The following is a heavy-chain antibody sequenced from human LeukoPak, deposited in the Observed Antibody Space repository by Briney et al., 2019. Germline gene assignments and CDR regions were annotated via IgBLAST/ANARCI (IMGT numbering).Heavy chain of an antibody. CDR2: IYPGDSDT. Sequence: NLGGSLQISCQGSGSPFTSYWIGWVRQLPGKGLGWMGIIYPGDSDTRYSRSFQGQVTISADKSISTAYLQWSSLKASDTAMYYCARQGYSSSSSAFDIWGQGTMVTVSS. CDR3: ARQGYSSSSSAFDI. D-gene: IGHD6-6*01. CDR1: GSPFTSYW. V-gene: IGHV5-51*01. J-gene: IGHJ3*02.